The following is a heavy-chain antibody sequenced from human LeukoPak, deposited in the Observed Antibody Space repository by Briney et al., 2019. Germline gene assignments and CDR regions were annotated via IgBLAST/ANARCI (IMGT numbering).Heavy chain of an antibody. V-gene: IGHV3-15*01. Sequence: GGSLRLSCAASGFTFTNAWMSWVRQAPGKGLEWVGRIKSKIDGGTTDYAAPVKGRFTISRDDSKNTLYLQMNSLKTEDTAVYYCTTPDTAGMDYWGQGTLVTVSS. J-gene: IGHJ4*02. D-gene: IGHD5-18*01. CDR2: IKSKIDGGTT. CDR1: GFTFTNAW. CDR3: TTPDTAGMDY.